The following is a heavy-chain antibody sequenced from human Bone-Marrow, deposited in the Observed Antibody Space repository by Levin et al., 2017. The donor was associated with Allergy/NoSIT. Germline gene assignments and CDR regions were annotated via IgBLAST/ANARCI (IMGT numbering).Heavy chain of an antibody. CDR3: ASAARQSGSYFRSGFDY. Sequence: GGSLRLSCAASGFTFSSYAMSWVRQAPGKGLEWVSAISGSGGSTYYADSVKGRFTISRDNSKNTLYLQMNSLRAEDTAVYYCASAARQSGSYFRSGFDYWGQGTLVTVSS. J-gene: IGHJ4*02. V-gene: IGHV3-23*01. CDR2: ISGSGGST. D-gene: IGHD1-26*01. CDR1: GFTFSSYA.